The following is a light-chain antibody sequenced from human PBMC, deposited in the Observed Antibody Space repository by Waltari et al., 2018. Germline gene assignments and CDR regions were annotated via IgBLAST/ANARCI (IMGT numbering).Light chain of an antibody. CDR3: QQYNSYPYT. Sequence: DIQITQSPSTLSAPVGDRIPITCRASQRISTWLAWYQQRPGKAPKLLIYKASSLESGVPSRFSGSGSGTEFTLTISSLQPDDFATYYCQQYNSYPYTFGQGTKLEIK. V-gene: IGKV1-5*03. J-gene: IGKJ2*01. CDR2: KAS. CDR1: QRISTW.